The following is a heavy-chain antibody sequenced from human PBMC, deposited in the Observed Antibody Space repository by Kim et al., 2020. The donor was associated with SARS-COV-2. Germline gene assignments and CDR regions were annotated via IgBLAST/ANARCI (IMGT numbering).Heavy chain of an antibody. CDR3: ASAEYYDFWSGYYHYYYYYMDV. D-gene: IGHD3-3*01. CDR1: GGTFSSYA. V-gene: IGHV1-69*13. Sequence: SVKVSCKASGGTFSSYAISWVRQAPGQGLEWMGGIIPIFGTANYAQKFQGRVTITADESTSTAYMELSSLRSEDTAVYYCASAEYYDFWSGYYHYYYYYMDVWGKGTTVTVSS. J-gene: IGHJ6*03. CDR2: IIPIFGTA.